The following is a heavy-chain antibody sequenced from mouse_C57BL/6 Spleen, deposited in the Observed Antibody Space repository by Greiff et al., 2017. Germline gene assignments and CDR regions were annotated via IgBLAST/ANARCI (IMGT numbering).Heavy chain of an antibody. CDR1: GYTFTSYW. J-gene: IGHJ1*03. CDR2: INPSNGGT. Sequence: QVQLQQPGTELVKPGASVKLSCKASGYTFTSYWMHWVKQRPGQGLEWIGNINPSNGGTNYNEKFKSKATLTVDKSSSTACMQLSRLTSEDSAVYYCARSSRSYWYVCGRGTRATVTVST. CDR3: ARSSRSYWYVCG. D-gene: IGHD1-1*01. V-gene: IGHV1-53*01.